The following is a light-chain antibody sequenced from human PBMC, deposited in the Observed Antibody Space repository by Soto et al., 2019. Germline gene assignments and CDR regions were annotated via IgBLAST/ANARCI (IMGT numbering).Light chain of an antibody. V-gene: IGKV4-1*01. J-gene: IGKJ4*01. CDR2: WAS. Sequence: DIVMTQSPDSLAVSLGEGATINCKSSQSVLYSSNNKNYLAWFQQKPGQPPKLLIYWASTRESGIPDRISDSGSGTEFPLTISSLQAEDVAVYYCQQYYTTPLTFGGGTKVEIK. CDR1: QSVLYSSNNKNY. CDR3: QQYYTTPLT.